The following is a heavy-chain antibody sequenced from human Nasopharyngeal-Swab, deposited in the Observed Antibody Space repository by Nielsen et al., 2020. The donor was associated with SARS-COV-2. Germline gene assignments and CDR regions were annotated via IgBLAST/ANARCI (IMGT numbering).Heavy chain of an antibody. V-gene: IGHV4-39*01. CDR3: ARQRNHVFDI. Sequence: RQAPGKGLEWIGSICSGGTTCYNASLKSRVTISVDTSKSQFSLKLPSVTAADTAMYYCARQRNHVFDIWGQGTRVTVSS. CDR2: ICSGGTT. J-gene: IGHJ3*02.